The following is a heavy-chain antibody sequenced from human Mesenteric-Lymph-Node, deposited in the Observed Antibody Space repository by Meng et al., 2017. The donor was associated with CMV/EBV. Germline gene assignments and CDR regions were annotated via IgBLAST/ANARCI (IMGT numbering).Heavy chain of an antibody. CDR2: IRSKNSGGTT. D-gene: IGHD2-15*01. Sequence: GESLKISCTVSGFSAGDSFMTWVRQAPGKGLEWVGFIRSKNSGGTTEYAASVKGRFTISRDESNSVAYLQMNSLRIEDPAVYYCTRCGINCYLDYWGQGTLVTVSS. CDR3: TRCGINCYLDY. CDR1: GFSAGDSF. J-gene: IGHJ4*03. V-gene: IGHV3-49*04.